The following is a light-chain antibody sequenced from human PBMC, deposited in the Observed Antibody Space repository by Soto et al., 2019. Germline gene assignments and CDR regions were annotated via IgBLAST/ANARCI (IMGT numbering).Light chain of an antibody. CDR3: QQYNNWPPRT. CDR2: GAS. V-gene: IGKV3-15*01. J-gene: IGKJ2*01. CDR1: QSISNS. Sequence: EIVMTQSPASLSVSPGETATLSCRASQSISNSLAWYQQKPGQAPSLLIYGASTRATGIPARFSGSGSGAEFTLTISSLQSEDSALYYCQQYNNWPPRTFGQGTKLEIK.